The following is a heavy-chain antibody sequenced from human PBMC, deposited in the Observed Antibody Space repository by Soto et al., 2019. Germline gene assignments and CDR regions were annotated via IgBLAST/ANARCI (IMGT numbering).Heavy chain of an antibody. V-gene: IGHV1-3*01. J-gene: IGHJ4*02. Sequence: ASVKVYCKASGGTFSSYAISWVRQAPGQSLEWMGWFDAGNRITKFSQKFQGRITISRDTSASTAYMEVRSLRSEDTAIYFCSGYASGSYLGYWGQGTPVTVCS. D-gene: IGHD3-10*01. CDR2: FDAGNRIT. CDR3: SGYASGSYLGY. CDR1: GGTFSSYA.